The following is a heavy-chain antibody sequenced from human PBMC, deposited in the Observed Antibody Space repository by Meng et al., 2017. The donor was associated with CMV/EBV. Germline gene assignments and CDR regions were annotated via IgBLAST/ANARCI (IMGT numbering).Heavy chain of an antibody. V-gene: IGHV3-21*01. CDR3: AYKTYRVDSSSWGPFDY. Sequence: GESLKISCAASGFTFSSYSMNWVRQAPGKWLEWVSSISSSSSYIYYADSVKGRFTISRDNAKNSLYLQMNSLRAEDTAVYYCAYKTYRVDSSSWGPFDYWGQGTLVTVSS. CDR1: GFTFSSYS. D-gene: IGHD6-13*01. CDR2: ISSSSSYI. J-gene: IGHJ4*02.